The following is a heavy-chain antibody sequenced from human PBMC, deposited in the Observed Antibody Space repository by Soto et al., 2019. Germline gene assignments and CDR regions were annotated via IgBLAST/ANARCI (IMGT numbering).Heavy chain of an antibody. Sequence: EVQLLESGGGLVQPGGSLRLSCAASGFTFSSYAMSWVRQAPGKGLEWVSAISGSGGSTYYADSVKGRFTISRDNSKNTLYLQMNSLRAEDTAVYYCAKDLGELELRAPLGDYYYYYGMDVWGQGTTVTVSS. CDR2: ISGSGGST. CDR3: AKDLGELELRAPLGDYYYYYGMDV. CDR1: GFTFSSYA. D-gene: IGHD1-7*01. J-gene: IGHJ6*02. V-gene: IGHV3-23*01.